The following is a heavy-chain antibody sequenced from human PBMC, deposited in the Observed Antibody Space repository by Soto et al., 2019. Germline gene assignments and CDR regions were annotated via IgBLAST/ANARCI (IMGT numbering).Heavy chain of an antibody. V-gene: IGHV1-3*01. Sequence: QVQLVQSGAEVKKPGASVKLSCKASGYTFTSYTIYWLRQAPGERPEWVGWIHAGNGHTKYSQTFQDRVTITTDTSATTVYMELSSLISGDTAIYYCARETGDAPYYLDSWGQGALVTVAS. CDR3: ARETGDAPYYLDS. D-gene: IGHD2-21*02. CDR2: IHAGNGHT. CDR1: GYTFTSYT. J-gene: IGHJ4*02.